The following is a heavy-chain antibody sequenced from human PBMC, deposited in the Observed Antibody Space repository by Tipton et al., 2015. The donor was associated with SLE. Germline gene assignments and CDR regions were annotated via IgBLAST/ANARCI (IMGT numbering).Heavy chain of an antibody. J-gene: IGHJ6*02. CDR2: IYYSGST. CDR1: GGSISSYY. CDR3: ARETTGDTYYYYGMDV. V-gene: IGHV4-59*01. D-gene: IGHD7-27*01. Sequence: TLSLTCTVSGGSISSYYWSWIRQPPGKGLEWIGYIYYSGSTNYNPSLKSRVTISIDTSKNQFSLNLSSVTGAATTVYYCARETTGDTYYYYGMDVWGQGTTVTVSS.